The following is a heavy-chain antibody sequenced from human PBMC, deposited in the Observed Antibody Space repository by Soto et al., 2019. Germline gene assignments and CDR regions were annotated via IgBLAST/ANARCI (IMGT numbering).Heavy chain of an antibody. Sequence: GGSLRLSCAASGFTFDDYAMHWVRQAPGKGLEWVSLISGDGGSTYYADSVKGRFTISRDNSKNSLYLQMNSLRTEDTALYYCAKAQREYSSGRRYGMDVWGQGTTVTVSS. D-gene: IGHD6-19*01. CDR2: ISGDGGST. J-gene: IGHJ6*02. CDR3: AKAQREYSSGRRYGMDV. V-gene: IGHV3-43*02. CDR1: GFTFDDYA.